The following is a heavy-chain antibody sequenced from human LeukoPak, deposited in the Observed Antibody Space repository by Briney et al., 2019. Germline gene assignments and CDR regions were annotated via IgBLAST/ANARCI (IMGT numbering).Heavy chain of an antibody. V-gene: IGHV3-53*01. J-gene: IGHJ4*02. CDR3: ARGLTYSFLDY. Sequence: PGGSLRLSCAASGFTVSSKYMSWVRQAPRKGLEWVSIMYDGGRTYYADSVRGRFTISRDNSKNTLHLQMNSLRADDTAVYYCARGLTYSFLDYWGRGTQVTVSS. CDR1: GFTVSSKY. D-gene: IGHD5-12*01. CDR2: MYDGGRT.